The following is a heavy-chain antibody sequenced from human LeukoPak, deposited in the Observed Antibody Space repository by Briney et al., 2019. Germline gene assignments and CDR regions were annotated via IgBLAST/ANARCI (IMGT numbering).Heavy chain of an antibody. Sequence: PSETLSLTCTVSGGSLSSSGYYWGWIRQPPGKGLEWIGSIYYSGSTYYNPSLKSRVTISVDTSKNQFSLKLSSVTAADTAVYYCARPLYVAGTPFPFDYWGQGTLVTVSS. CDR2: IYYSGST. J-gene: IGHJ4*02. CDR3: ARPLYVAGTPFPFDY. V-gene: IGHV4-39*01. D-gene: IGHD6-19*01. CDR1: GGSLSSSGYY.